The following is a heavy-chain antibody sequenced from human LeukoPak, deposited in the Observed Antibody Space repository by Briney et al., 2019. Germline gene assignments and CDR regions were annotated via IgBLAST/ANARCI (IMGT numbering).Heavy chain of an antibody. CDR2: ISTSGSSI. Sequence: GGSLRLSCAASGFTFSSYEMNWVRPAPGKGLEWVSYISTSGSSIYYADSVKGRFIISRDNAKNSLYLQLNSPSADDTAVYYCVRNSGWYGVSGGQGTLVTVSS. J-gene: IGHJ4*02. D-gene: IGHD6-19*01. CDR1: GFTFSSYE. CDR3: VRNSGWYGVS. V-gene: IGHV3-48*03.